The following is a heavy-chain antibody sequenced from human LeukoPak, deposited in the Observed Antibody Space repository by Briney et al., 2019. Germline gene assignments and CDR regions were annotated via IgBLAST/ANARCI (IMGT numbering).Heavy chain of an antibody. V-gene: IGHV4-34*01. CDR2: INHSGIT. CDR3: ARFATVTTRLDY. J-gene: IGHJ4*02. Sequence: ETLSLTCAVYGGSFSGYYWRWIRHPPGKGLEWVGEINHSGITNYNPSLKSRVTISVDTSKKQFSLKLSTVTAADTAVYYCARFATVTTRLDYWGQGTLVTVSS. D-gene: IGHD4-17*01. CDR1: GGSFSGYY.